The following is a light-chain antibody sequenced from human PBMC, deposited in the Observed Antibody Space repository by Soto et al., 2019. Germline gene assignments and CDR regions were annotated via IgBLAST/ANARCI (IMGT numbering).Light chain of an antibody. CDR2: AAS. V-gene: IGKV3-20*01. CDR3: QQYGSSPRNT. CDR1: QSVSSSY. J-gene: IGKJ2*01. Sequence: EIVLTQSPGTLSLSPGERATLSCRASQSVSSSYLAWYQQQPGQAPRLLIYAASSRATGIPDRFSGSGSGTDFTLSISRLEPEDFAVYYCQQYGSSPRNTFGQGTKLEIK.